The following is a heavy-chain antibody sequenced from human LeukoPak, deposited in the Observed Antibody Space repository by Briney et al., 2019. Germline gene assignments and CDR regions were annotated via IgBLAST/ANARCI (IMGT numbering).Heavy chain of an antibody. CDR2: INPNSGGT. V-gene: IGHV1-2*02. CDR3: ARGPIIVVVPSPYNWFDP. J-gene: IGHJ5*02. Sequence: ASVKVSCKASGYTFTGYYMHWVRQAPGQGPEWMGWINPNSGGTNYAQKFQGRVTMTRDTSISTAYMELSRLRSDDTAVYYCARGPIIVVVPSPYNWFDPWGQGTLVTVSS. CDR1: GYTFTGYY. D-gene: IGHD2-2*01.